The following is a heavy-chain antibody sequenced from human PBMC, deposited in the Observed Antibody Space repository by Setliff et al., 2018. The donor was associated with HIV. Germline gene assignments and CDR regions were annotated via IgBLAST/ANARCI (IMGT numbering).Heavy chain of an antibody. Sequence: YYWGWIRQPPGQGLEWMAWINSATGGTNYAQNFQGWVTVTRDTSINTVYMELSSLKSDDTAVYYCARDYLHVFDIWGQGTMVTVSS. CDR3: ARDYLHVFDI. CDR2: INSATGGT. J-gene: IGHJ3*02. V-gene: IGHV1-2*04. CDR1: YY.